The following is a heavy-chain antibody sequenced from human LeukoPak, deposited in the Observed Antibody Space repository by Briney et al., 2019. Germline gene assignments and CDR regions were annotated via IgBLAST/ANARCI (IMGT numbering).Heavy chain of an antibody. CDR1: GYSISSGYY. CDR3: ARHYWTPGAFDI. V-gene: IGHV4-38-2*01. D-gene: IGHD3/OR15-3a*01. J-gene: IGHJ3*02. CDR2: SNRTGST. Sequence: PSETLSLTCAVSGYSISSGYYWGWVRQPPGKGLEWIGSSNRTGSTHYNPSLKGRVTISVDTSKNQFSLKLTSVTAADTAVYYCARHYWTPGAFDIWGQGAMVTVSS.